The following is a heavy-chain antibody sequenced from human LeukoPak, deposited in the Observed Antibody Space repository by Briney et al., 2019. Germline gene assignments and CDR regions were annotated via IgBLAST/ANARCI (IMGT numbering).Heavy chain of an antibody. V-gene: IGHV3-30*18. CDR3: AKDGGPGNYDSSGYYQPPFDY. D-gene: IGHD3-22*01. Sequence: PGGSLRLSCAASGFTFSSYGMHWVRLAPGKGLEWVAVISYDGSNKYYADSVKGRFTISRDNSKNTLYLQMNSLRAEDTAVYYCAKDGGPGNYDSSGYYQPPFDYWGQGTLVTVSS. CDR2: ISYDGSNK. CDR1: GFTFSSYG. J-gene: IGHJ4*02.